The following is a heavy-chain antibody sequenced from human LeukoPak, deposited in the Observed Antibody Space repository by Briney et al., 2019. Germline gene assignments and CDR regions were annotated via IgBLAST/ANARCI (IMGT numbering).Heavy chain of an antibody. Sequence: GASVKVSCKASGYTFTSYYMHWVRQAPGQGLEWMGIINPSGGSTSYAQKFQGRVTMTRDTSTSTVYMELNSLRAEDTAVYYCARDRVGATDYFDYWGQGTLVTVS. CDR1: GYTFTSYY. CDR2: INPSGGST. J-gene: IGHJ4*02. CDR3: ARDRVGATDYFDY. V-gene: IGHV1-46*01. D-gene: IGHD1-26*01.